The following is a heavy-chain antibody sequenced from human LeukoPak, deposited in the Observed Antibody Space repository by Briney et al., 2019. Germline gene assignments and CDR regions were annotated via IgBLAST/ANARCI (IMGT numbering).Heavy chain of an antibody. CDR3: ARRVVRGVNFWFDP. Sequence: GEALKISFKGSGYRFTSYWIGWGRPMPGKGLGWMGIIYPGGSDTRYSPSFQGQVTISADKSIRTAYLQCSSLKASDTAMYYCARRVVRGVNFWFDPWGQGTLVTVSS. CDR2: IYPGGSDT. J-gene: IGHJ5*02. CDR1: GYRFTSYW. D-gene: IGHD3-10*01. V-gene: IGHV5-51*01.